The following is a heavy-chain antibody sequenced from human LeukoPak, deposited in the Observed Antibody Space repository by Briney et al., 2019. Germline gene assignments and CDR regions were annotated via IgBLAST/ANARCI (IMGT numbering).Heavy chain of an antibody. CDR3: AKGPTSTVTTLVDFYFDY. J-gene: IGHJ4*02. D-gene: IGHD4-17*01. CDR1: GLTFSSYS. CDR2: ISSSSSYI. Sequence: GGSLRLSCAASGLTFSSYSMNWVRQAPGKGLEWVSSISSSSSYIYYADSVKGRFTISRDNAKNSLYLQMNSLRAEDMALYYCAKGPTSTVTTLVDFYFDYWGQGTLVTVSS. V-gene: IGHV3-21*04.